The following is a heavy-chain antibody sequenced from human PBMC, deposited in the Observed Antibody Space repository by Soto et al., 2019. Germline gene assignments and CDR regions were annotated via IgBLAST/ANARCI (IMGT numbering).Heavy chain of an antibody. Sequence: GGSLRLSCAASGFTFSSYGMHWVRQAPGKGLEWVAVIWYDGSNKYYADSVKGRFTISRDNSKKTQYLQMNSRRAEDTAVYYCARTYYYDSSGYLDGAFDIWGQGTMVTVSS. CDR2: IWYDGSNK. V-gene: IGHV3-33*01. J-gene: IGHJ3*02. CDR1: GFTFSSYG. CDR3: ARTYYYDSSGYLDGAFDI. D-gene: IGHD3-22*01.